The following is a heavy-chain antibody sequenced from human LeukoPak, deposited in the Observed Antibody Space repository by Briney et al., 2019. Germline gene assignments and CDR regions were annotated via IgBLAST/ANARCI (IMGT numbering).Heavy chain of an antibody. CDR2: ISGSGGST. D-gene: IGHD6-19*01. Sequence: PGGSLRLSCAASGFTFSSYAMSWVRQAPGKGLEWVSAISGSGGSTYYADSAKGRFTISRDNSKNTLYLQMNSLRAEDTAVYYCAKDGNRYSSGWYYFDYWGQGTLVTVSS. CDR3: AKDGNRYSSGWYYFDY. J-gene: IGHJ4*02. V-gene: IGHV3-23*01. CDR1: GFTFSSYA.